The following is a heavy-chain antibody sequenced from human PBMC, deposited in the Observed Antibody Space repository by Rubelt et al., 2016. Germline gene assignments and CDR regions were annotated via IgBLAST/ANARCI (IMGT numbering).Heavy chain of an antibody. Sequence: QVQLQESGPGLVKPSQTLSLTCTVSGGSISSGGYYWSWIRQHPGKGLEWIGYIYYSGSTYYNPSLKSRVTISVDTSKNQCSPKLSSGTAADTAVYYCAMAFPPEKDYWGQGTLVTVSS. D-gene: IGHD2-2*01. V-gene: IGHV4-31*08. J-gene: IGHJ4*02. CDR2: IYYSGST. CDR3: AMAFPPEKDY. CDR1: GGSISSGGYY.